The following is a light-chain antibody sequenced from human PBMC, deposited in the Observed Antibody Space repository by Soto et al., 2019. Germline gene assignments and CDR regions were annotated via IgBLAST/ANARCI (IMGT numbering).Light chain of an antibody. Sequence: QSVLTQPASVSGSPGQSITISYTGSSSHVGDYSYVSWHQQHPGKAHKLIMYDVSNRPSGDSNRFPVPKSGNTATLTISGLQAEDVSDYYCGSYRTSTTVYVCGPGTE. V-gene: IGLV2-14*01. J-gene: IGLJ1*01. CDR1: SSHVGDYSY. CDR3: GSYRTSTTVYV. CDR2: DVS.